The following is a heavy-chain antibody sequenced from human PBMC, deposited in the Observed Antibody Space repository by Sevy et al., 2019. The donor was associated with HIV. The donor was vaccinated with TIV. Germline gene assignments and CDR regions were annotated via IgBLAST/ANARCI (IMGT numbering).Heavy chain of an antibody. Sequence: GGSLRLSCAASGFTFSSYSMNWVRQAPGKGLEWVSSITSSSSYIYYADSVKGRFTISRDNAKNSLYLQMNSLRAEDTAGYDCTRGYSNGLYDFYYWGQGTLVTVSS. V-gene: IGHV3-21*01. J-gene: IGHJ4*01. CDR2: ITSSSSYI. D-gene: IGHD6-19*01. CDR3: TRGYSNGLYDFYY. CDR1: GFTFSSYS.